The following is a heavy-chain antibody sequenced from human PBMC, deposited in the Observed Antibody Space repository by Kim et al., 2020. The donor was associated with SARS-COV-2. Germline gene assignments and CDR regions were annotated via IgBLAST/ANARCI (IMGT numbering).Heavy chain of an antibody. J-gene: IGHJ4*03. CDR3: ARRCSIVATEIDY. V-gene: IGHV4-39*01. Sequence: SETLSLTCTVSGGSISSSSYYWGWIRQPPGKGLEWIGSIYYSGSTYYNPSLKSRVTISVDTSKNQFSLKLSSVTAADTAVYYCARRCSIVATEIDYWGQGTLVTVSS. CDR1: GGSISSSSYY. CDR2: IYYSGST. D-gene: IGHD5-12*01.